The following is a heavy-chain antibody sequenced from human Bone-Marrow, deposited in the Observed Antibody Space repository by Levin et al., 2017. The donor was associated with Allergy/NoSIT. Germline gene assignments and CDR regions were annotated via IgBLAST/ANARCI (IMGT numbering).Heavy chain of an antibody. J-gene: IGHJ6*02. CDR3: AKGYSTRIAARPSIYYYDGMDV. Sequence: GGSLRLSCAASGFTFSSYGMHWVRQAPGKGLEWVAVISYDGSNKYYADSVKRRFTISRDNSKNTLYLQMNSLRAEDTTVYYWAKGYSTRIAARPSIYYYDGMDVWGQGTTVTVSS. CDR1: GFTFSSYG. V-gene: IGHV3-30*18. CDR2: ISYDGSNK. D-gene: IGHD6-6*01.